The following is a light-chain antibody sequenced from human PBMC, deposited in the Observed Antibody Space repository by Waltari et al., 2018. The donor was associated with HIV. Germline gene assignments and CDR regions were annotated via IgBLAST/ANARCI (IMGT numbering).Light chain of an antibody. CDR2: EVN. CDR3: CSYAGDSNYV. V-gene: IGLV2-23*02. CDR1: SSYLGLYNL. Sequence: QSALTQPASVSGSLGQSISISCSGSSSYLGLYNLFSWYQVSPGKAPKLIIHEVNKRPSGVSDRFSGSKSGKTASLTISGLQTEDEADYYCCSYAGDSNYVFGTGTKVTVL. J-gene: IGLJ1*01.